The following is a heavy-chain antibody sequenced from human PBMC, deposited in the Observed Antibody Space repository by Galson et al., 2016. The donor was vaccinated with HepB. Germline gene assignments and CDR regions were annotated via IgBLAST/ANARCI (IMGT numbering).Heavy chain of an antibody. CDR2: IKSKTDGGTT. V-gene: IGHV3-15*07. Sequence: SLRLSCAASGFSFSNAWMNWVRQAPGKGLEWVGRIKSKTDGGTTDYAAPVKGRFTISRDDSKNTLYLQMNSLKIEDTALYYCTTYDFWNTYAFDIWGQGTMVTVSS. CDR1: GFSFSNAW. D-gene: IGHD3-3*01. J-gene: IGHJ3*02. CDR3: TTYDFWNTYAFDI.